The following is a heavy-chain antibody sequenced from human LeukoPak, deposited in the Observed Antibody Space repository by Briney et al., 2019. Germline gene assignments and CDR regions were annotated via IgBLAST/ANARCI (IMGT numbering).Heavy chain of an antibody. D-gene: IGHD3-10*01. V-gene: IGHV1-18*01. CDR3: ARVWFGELLQPLFDY. J-gene: IGHJ4*02. Sequence: ASVKVSCKASGYTFTSYGISWVRQAPGQGLEWMGWISAYNGNTNYAQKLQGRVAMTTDTSTSTAYMELRSLRSDDTAVYYCARVWFGELLQPLFDYWGQGTLVTVSS. CDR2: ISAYNGNT. CDR1: GYTFTSYG.